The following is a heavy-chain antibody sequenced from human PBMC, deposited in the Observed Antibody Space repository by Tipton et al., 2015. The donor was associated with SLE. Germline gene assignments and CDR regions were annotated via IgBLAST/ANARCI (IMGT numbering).Heavy chain of an antibody. CDR2: ISSDGEKR. CDR3: TRLMVGASTRGFDS. Sequence: GSLRLSCSASGFAFSSYGMTWVRQAPGKGLEWVSYISSDGEKRYYGDSVRGRFATSRDDAERSVYLQMDSLRVEDTALYYCTRLMVGASTRGFDSWGQGTLVTVSS. CDR1: GFAFSSYG. D-gene: IGHD1-26*01. V-gene: IGHV3-48*03. J-gene: IGHJ4*02.